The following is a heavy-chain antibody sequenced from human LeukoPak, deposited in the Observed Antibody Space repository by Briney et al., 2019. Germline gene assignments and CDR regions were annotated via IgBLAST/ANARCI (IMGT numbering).Heavy chain of an antibody. Sequence: PAASLRLSCTASGYTFSSYAMSWVRQAPGQGLEWIAAISGSGGSTYYARSLQGRFTISRDNSKSTLYMQMNSLRAEDTAVYYCAKERRNRMRRDAFDIWGQGTMVTVSS. V-gene: IGHV3-23*01. D-gene: IGHD2-15*01. CDR1: GYTFSSYA. J-gene: IGHJ3*02. CDR2: ISGSGGST. CDR3: AKERRNRMRRDAFDI.